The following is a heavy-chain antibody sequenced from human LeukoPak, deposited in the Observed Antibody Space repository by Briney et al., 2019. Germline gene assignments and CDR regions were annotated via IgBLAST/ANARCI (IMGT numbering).Heavy chain of an antibody. CDR1: GFTFSSYG. V-gene: IGHV3-30*02. D-gene: IGHD3-10*01. CDR2: IRYDGSNK. J-gene: IGHJ4*02. Sequence: GGSLRLSCAASGFTFSSYGMHWVRQAPGKGLEWVAFIRYDGSNKYYADSVKGRFTISRDNSKNTLYLQMNSPRAEDTAVYYCAKDWFDYYGSGSHFDYWGQGTLVTVSS. CDR3: AKDWFDYYGSGSHFDY.